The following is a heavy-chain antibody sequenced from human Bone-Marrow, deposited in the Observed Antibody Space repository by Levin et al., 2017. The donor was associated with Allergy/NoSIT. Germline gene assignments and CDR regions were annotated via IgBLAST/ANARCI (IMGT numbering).Heavy chain of an antibody. CDR3: AREGAYSKSSSSLFKGSYYYGMDV. J-gene: IGHJ6*02. CDR2: IWFDGSNE. D-gene: IGHD6-6*01. CDR1: GFTFKSYG. Sequence: GGSLRLSCTASGFTFKSYGMHLVRQAPGRGLEWVASIWFDGSNEWYAESVKGRITISRDNSKNTLYLQMKTLRAEDTAKYFCAREGAYSKSSSSLFKGSYYYGMDVWGQGTTIIVSS. V-gene: IGHV3-33*01.